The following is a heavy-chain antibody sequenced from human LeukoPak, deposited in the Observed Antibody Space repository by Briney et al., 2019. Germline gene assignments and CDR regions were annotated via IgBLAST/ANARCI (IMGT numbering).Heavy chain of an antibody. D-gene: IGHD4-17*01. CDR2: ISGSGTYT. J-gene: IGHJ6*02. V-gene: IGHV3-11*05. CDR3: ARDQRRTTVTFLYNYYYGLDV. CDR1: GFTFGDFY. Sequence: PGGSLRLSCAASGFTFGDFYMSWIRQAPGKGLEWVSYISGSGTYTNYADSVKGRFTISRDSARNSMYLELDSLRAEDTAVYYCARDQRRTTVTFLYNYYYGLDVWGQGTAVTVSS.